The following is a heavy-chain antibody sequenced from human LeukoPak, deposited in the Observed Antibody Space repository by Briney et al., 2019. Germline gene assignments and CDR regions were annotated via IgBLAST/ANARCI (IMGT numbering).Heavy chain of an antibody. V-gene: IGHV4-59*08. Sequence: PSETLSLTCTVSGVSISSYYWSWIRQPPGKGLEWIGYIFYSGNTIYNPSLRSRVTISADTSKNHFSLRLRSVTAADTAVYYCARLTAISGSDYPDDWGQGTLVTAPS. CDR1: GVSISSYY. J-gene: IGHJ4*02. D-gene: IGHD1-26*01. CDR3: ARLTAISGSDYPDD. CDR2: IFYSGNT.